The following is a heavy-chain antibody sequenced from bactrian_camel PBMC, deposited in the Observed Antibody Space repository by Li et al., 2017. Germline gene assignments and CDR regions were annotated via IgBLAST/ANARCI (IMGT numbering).Heavy chain of an antibody. D-gene: IGHD4*01. Sequence: HVQLVESGGGSVQAGGSLRLSCAVSRATRSARCMAWFRQAPGKEREGVATITSFDVPYYAASVQGRYTISQDNAKNTVYLQMNSLKSEDTALYYCVRDYGNYDWTLGSWGQGTQ. CDR2: ITSFDVP. J-gene: IGHJ4*01. CDR1: RATRSARC. V-gene: IGHV3S53*01. CDR3: VRDYGNYDWTLGS.